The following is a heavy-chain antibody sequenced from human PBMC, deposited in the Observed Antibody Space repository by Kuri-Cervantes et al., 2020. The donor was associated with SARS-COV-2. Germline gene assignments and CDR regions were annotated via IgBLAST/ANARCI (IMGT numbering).Heavy chain of an antibody. D-gene: IGHD3-10*01. CDR1: GGTFSSYT. Sequence: SVKVSCKASGGTFSSYTISWVRQAPGQGLEWMGRIIPDLGVTNYARKFQGRVTITADKSTNTAYMDLNSLTSEDTAVYYCARERGQIYYYGSGSPTDHAFDIWGQGTMVTVSS. CDR3: ARERGQIYYYGSGSPTDHAFDI. V-gene: IGHV1-69*04. J-gene: IGHJ3*02. CDR2: IIPDLGVT.